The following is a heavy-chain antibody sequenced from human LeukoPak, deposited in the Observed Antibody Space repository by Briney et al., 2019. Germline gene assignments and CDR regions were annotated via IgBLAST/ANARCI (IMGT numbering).Heavy chain of an antibody. J-gene: IGHJ4*02. V-gene: IGHV5-51*01. CDR2: IYPDDSDA. CDR3: ARHTQEAFDY. Sequence: GESLQISCKGSGYNFTSHWIGRVRQMSGKGLEWMGIIYPDDSDARYSPSFQGQVTISADKSISTAYLQWSSLKASDTAMYYCARHTQEAFDYWGQGTLVTVSS. CDR1: GYNFTSHW.